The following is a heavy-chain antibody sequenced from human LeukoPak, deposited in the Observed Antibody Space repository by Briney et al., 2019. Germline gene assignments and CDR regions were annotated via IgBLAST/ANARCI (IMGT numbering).Heavy chain of an antibody. CDR1: GFTFSSYG. V-gene: IGHV3-30*18. D-gene: IGHD5-18*01. CDR2: ISYDGSNK. Sequence: PGRSLRLSCAASGFTFSSYGMHWVRQAPGKGLEWVAVISYDGSNKYYADSVKGRFTISRDNSKNTLYLQMNSLRAEDTAVYYCAKEDSGYSYADIDYWGQGTLVTVSS. J-gene: IGHJ4*02. CDR3: AKEDSGYSYADIDY.